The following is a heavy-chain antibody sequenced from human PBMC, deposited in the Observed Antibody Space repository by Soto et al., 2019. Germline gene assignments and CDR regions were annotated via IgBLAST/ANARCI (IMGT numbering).Heavy chain of an antibody. Sequence: QVQLQESGPGLVRPSDTLSLTCTVSGGSVSSASYLGNWIRQPPGQGLEWIGYVSYSGDTDYTPTHKSRVTISSGTSKNHFSLQLSSVTAADTAVYYCAGGRYASGGFDFWGQGTLVTVPS. CDR3: AGGRYASGGFDF. D-gene: IGHD3-16*01. CDR1: GGSVSSASYL. J-gene: IGHJ4*02. CDR2: VSYSGDT. V-gene: IGHV4-61*03.